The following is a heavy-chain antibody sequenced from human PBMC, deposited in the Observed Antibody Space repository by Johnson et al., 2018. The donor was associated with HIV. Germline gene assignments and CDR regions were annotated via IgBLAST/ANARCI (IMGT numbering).Heavy chain of an antibody. J-gene: IGHJ3*01. CDR2: ISYDGSNK. D-gene: IGHD6-6*01. V-gene: IGHV3-30*03. CDR1: GLSFSNFG. Sequence: QVQLVESGGGVVQPGKSLTLSCVVSGLSFSNFGIHWVRQAPGKGLEWVAVISYDGSNKYYADSVKGRFTISRDNSKNTLYLQMNSLRAEDTAVYYCARVGQKLVPVPRGAFDVWGQGTMVTVSS. CDR3: ARVGQKLVPVPRGAFDV.